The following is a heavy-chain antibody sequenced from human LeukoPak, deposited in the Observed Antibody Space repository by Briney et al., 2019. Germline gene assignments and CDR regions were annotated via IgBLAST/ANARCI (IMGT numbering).Heavy chain of an antibody. V-gene: IGHV3-30*03. Sequence: GGSLRLSCAASGFTFSSYGMHWVRQAPGKGLEWVAVISYDGSDKYYADSVKGRFTISRDNSKNTLHLQMISLRAEDTAVYYCARDRGAWGYGYNFDYWGQGTLVTVSS. CDR2: ISYDGSDK. CDR1: GFTFSSYG. J-gene: IGHJ4*02. CDR3: ARDRGAWGYGYNFDY. D-gene: IGHD3-16*01.